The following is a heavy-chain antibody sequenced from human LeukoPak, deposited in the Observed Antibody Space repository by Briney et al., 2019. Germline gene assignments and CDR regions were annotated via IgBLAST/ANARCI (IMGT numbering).Heavy chain of an antibody. CDR2: IYPRDSDT. V-gene: IGHV5-51*01. CDR1: GYSFSNYW. Sequence: GESLKISCQAFGYSFSNYWNGWVRQMPGKALEWMGIIYPRDSDTRYSPTFQGQVTISVDTSITTAYLQWSSLKASDTAMYYCARNRDSDYWGQGTLVTVSS. D-gene: IGHD2/OR15-2a*01. CDR3: ARNRDSDY. J-gene: IGHJ4*02.